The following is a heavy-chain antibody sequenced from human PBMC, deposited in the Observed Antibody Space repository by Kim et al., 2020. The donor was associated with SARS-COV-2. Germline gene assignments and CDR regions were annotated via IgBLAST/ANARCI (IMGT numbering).Heavy chain of an antibody. D-gene: IGHD6-13*01. CDR1: GFTFSSYG. CDR2: ISYDGSNK. V-gene: IGHV3-30*18. Sequence: GGSLRLSCAASGFTFSSYGMHWVRQAPGKGLEWVAVISYDGSNKYYADSVKGRFTISRDNSKNTLYLQMNSLRAEDTAVYYCAKDRVAAAGPGYYYYGM. CDR3: AKDRVAAAGPGYYYYGM. J-gene: IGHJ6*01.